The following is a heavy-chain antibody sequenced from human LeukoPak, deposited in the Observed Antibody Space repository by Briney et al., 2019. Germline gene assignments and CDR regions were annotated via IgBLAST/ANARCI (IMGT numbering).Heavy chain of an antibody. D-gene: IGHD6-6*01. V-gene: IGHV3-9*03. CDR2: ISWNSGTI. J-gene: IGHJ3*02. CDR3: AKDMDSSASGDAFDI. Sequence: GGSLRLSCAASGFTFDDYAMHWVRQAPGKGLEWVSGISWNSGTIDYADSVKGRFTISRDNAKNSLFLQMNSLRGEDMAVYFCAKDMDSSASGDAFDIWGQGTKVTVSS. CDR1: GFTFDDYA.